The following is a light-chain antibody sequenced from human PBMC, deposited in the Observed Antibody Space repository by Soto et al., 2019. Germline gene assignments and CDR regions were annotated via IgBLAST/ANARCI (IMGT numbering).Light chain of an antibody. J-gene: IGKJ1*01. CDR3: QQYGSSSWT. CDR2: GAS. Sequence: NVLTQSRGSLYLSTGKRPTLSCRASQSISSSYLAWYQQRPGQAPRLLIYGASSRATGIPDRFSGSGSGTEFTLTISRLEPEDFAVYYCQQYGSSSWTFGQGTKVDIK. CDR1: QSISSSY. V-gene: IGKV3-20*01.